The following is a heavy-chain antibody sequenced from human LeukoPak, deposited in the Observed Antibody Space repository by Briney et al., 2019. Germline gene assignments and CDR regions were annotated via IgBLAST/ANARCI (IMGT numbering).Heavy chain of an antibody. CDR2: INSDGSST. D-gene: IGHD2-15*01. CDR3: AKGRCSGGSCFFDY. Sequence: GGSLRLSCAASGFTFSSYWMHWVRQAPGKGLVWVSCINSDGSSTSYADSVKGRFTISRDNSKNTLYLQMNSLRAEDTAVYYCAKGRCSGGSCFFDYWGQGTLVTVSS. V-gene: IGHV3-74*01. J-gene: IGHJ4*02. CDR1: GFTFSSYW.